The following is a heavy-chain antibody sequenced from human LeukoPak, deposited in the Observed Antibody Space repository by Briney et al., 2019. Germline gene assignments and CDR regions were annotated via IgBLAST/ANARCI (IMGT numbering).Heavy chain of an antibody. J-gene: IGHJ4*02. CDR2: ISSRSSYI. CDR1: GFTFSSYT. CDR3: ARDGGRIAMYYFDS. D-gene: IGHD3-16*01. V-gene: IGHV3-21*01. Sequence: GGSLRLSCAASGFTFSSYTMNWVRQAPGKGLEWVSSISSRSSYIYYADSVKGRFTISRDNAKDSLHLQMNSLRAEDTAVYYCARDGGRIAMYYFDSWGQGTLVTVSS.